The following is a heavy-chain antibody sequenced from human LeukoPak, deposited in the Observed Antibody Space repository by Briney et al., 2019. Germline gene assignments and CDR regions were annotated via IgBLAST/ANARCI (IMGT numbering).Heavy chain of an antibody. CDR3: ARQRASLFWSGYPAYFDY. D-gene: IGHD3-3*01. J-gene: IGHJ4*02. Sequence: SETLSLTCTVSGGSISSSSYYWGWIRQPPGKGLEWIGSIYHSGSTYYNPSLKSRVTISVDTSKNQFSLKLSSVTAADTAVYYCARQRASLFWSGYPAYFDYRGQGTLVTVSS. CDR1: GGSISSSSYY. CDR2: IYHSGST. V-gene: IGHV4-39*01.